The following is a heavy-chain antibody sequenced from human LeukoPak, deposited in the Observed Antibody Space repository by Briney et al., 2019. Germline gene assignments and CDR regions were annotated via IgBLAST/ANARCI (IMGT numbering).Heavy chain of an antibody. D-gene: IGHD3-22*01. CDR2: IYYSGST. CDR1: GGSISSTNW. Sequence: PSGTLSLTCAVSGGSISSTNWWNWVRQPPGKGVEWIGEIYYSGSTKYNPSLMSRITISVDKSKNQISLKLSSVTAADTAVYYCGRFYFDSSGVIGDYWGQGTLITVSS. V-gene: IGHV4-4*02. J-gene: IGHJ4*02. CDR3: GRFYFDSSGVIGDY.